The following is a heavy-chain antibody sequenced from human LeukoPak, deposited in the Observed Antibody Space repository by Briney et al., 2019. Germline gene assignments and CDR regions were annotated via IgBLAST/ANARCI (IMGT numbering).Heavy chain of an antibody. V-gene: IGHV3-21*04. J-gene: IGHJ4*02. CDR2: ISSSSSYI. CDR1: GFTFSSYS. CDR3: AKPYLGELLYPFFDY. D-gene: IGHD3-10*01. Sequence: GGSLRLSCAASGFTFSSYSMNWVRQAPGKGLEWVSSISSSSSYIYYADSVKGRFTISRDNSKNTLYLQMNSLRAEDTAVYYCAKPYLGELLYPFFDYWGQGTLVTVSS.